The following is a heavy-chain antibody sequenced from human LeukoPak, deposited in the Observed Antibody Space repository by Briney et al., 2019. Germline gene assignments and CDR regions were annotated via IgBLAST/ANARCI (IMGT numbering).Heavy chain of an antibody. CDR1: GFTFSNAW. V-gene: IGHV3-15*01. CDR3: TTGAHYDFWSGYFGFDY. Sequence: GGSLRLSCAASGFTFSNAWVSWVRQAPGKGLEWVGRIKSKTDGGTIDYAAPVKGRFTISRDDSKNTLYLQMNSLKTEDTAVYYCTTGAHYDFWSGYFGFDYWGQGTLVTVSS. J-gene: IGHJ4*02. D-gene: IGHD3-3*01. CDR2: IKSKTDGGTI.